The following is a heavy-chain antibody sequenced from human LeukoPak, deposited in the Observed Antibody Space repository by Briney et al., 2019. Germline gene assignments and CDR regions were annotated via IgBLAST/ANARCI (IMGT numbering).Heavy chain of an antibody. CDR2: INAGNGNT. CDR1: GYTFTSYA. J-gene: IGHJ4*02. CDR3: ARDCQYCSNTNCRCC. Sequence: ASVKVSCKASGYTFTSYAMHWVRQAPGQRPEWMGWINAGNGNTKYSQKFQGRVTITRDTSASTAYMELSSLRSEDTAVYYCARDCQYCSNTNCRCCWGQGTLVTVSS. D-gene: IGHD2-2*01. V-gene: IGHV1-3*01.